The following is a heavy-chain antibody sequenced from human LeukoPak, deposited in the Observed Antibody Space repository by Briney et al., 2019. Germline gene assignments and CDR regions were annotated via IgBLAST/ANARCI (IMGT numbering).Heavy chain of an antibody. CDR2: IYHSGST. CDR3: ARGTYPGLDY. V-gene: IGHV4-59*12. J-gene: IGHJ4*02. Sequence: SETLSLTCTVSGGSISSYYWSWVRQPPGKGLEWIGYIYHSGSTYYNPSLKSRVTISVDRSKNQFSLKLSSVTAADTAVYYRARGTYPGLDYWGQGTLVTVSS. CDR1: GGSISSYY.